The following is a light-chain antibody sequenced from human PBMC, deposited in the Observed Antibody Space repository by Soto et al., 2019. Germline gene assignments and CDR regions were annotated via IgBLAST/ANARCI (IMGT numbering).Light chain of an antibody. CDR3: QSYDSSLNGVV. Sequence: QSVLTQPPSVSGAPGQRVTISCTGSSSNIGAGYDVHWYQQLPGTAPKLLIYGNSNRPSGVPDRFSGSKSGTSASLAITGLQAEDEADYYCQSYDSSLNGVVFGGGTPLTVL. CDR2: GNS. CDR1: SSNIGAGYD. J-gene: IGLJ2*01. V-gene: IGLV1-40*01.